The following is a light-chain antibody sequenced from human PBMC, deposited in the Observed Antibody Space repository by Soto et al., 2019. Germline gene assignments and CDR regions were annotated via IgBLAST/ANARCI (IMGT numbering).Light chain of an antibody. CDR1: SSDIGDYNA. J-gene: IGLJ2*01. V-gene: IGLV2-14*01. CDR3: SSYTTSSTVV. Sequence: QSVLTQPASVSGSPGQSITISCTGTSSDIGDYNAVSWYQQHPGKAPKVMIYEVSNRPSGVSTRFSGSKSGNTASLTISGLQADDEADYYCSSYTTSSTVVFGGGTKVTVL. CDR2: EVS.